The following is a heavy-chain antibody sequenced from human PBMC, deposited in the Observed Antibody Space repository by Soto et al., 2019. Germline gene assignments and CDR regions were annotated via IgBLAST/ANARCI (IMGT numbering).Heavy chain of an antibody. V-gene: IGHV3-74*01. J-gene: IGHJ4*01. D-gene: IGHD4-4*01. CDR3: AREGVTNYTDYYFDL. CDR2: INSDASHT. Sequence: GGSLRLSCAASGFNFSNYWMHWIRPVPGQGLEWVSRINSDASHTYYADSVKGRFTISRDNAKNSLYLQMDSLRPEDTAIYYCAREGVTNYTDYYFDLWGHGALVTVSS. CDR1: GFNFSNYW.